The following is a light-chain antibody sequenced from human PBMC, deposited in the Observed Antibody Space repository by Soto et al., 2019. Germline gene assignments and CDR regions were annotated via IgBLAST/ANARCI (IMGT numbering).Light chain of an antibody. V-gene: IGLV1-40*01. CDR2: GNS. CDR1: SSNIGAGYD. CDR3: QSYDSSLSGWV. J-gene: IGLJ3*02. Sequence: QSVQTQPPSVSGAPGQRVTISCTGSSSNIGAGYDVHWYQQVPGTAPKLLIHGNSNRPSGVPDRFSGSKSGTSASLAITGLQAEDEADYYCQSYDSSLSGWVFGGGTKLTVL.